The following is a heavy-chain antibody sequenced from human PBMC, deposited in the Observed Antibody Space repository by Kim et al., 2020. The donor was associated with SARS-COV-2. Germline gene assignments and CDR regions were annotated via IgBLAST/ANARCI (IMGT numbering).Heavy chain of an antibody. J-gene: IGHJ5*02. V-gene: IGHV1-46*03. D-gene: IGHD3-10*01. CDR3: ARGYYGSGGS. Sequence: GSTSYARKCQGRVTMTRDTSTGTGYMELSSLRSEDTAVYYCARGYYGSGGSWGQGTLVTVSS. CDR2: GST.